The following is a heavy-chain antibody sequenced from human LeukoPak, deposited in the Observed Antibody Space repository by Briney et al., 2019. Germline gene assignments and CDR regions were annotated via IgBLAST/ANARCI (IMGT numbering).Heavy chain of an antibody. D-gene: IGHD5-12*01. V-gene: IGHV3-74*01. CDR3: AGGGPYGGYMGDYYYGMDV. J-gene: IGHJ6*02. CDR1: GFTFSSYW. CDR2: INRDGSST. Sequence: PGGSLRLSCAASGFTFSSYWMHWVRQAPGKGLVWVSRINRDGSSTSYADSVKGRFTISRDNAKNTLYLQMNSLRAEDTAVYYCAGGGPYGGYMGDYYYGMDVWGQGTTVTVSS.